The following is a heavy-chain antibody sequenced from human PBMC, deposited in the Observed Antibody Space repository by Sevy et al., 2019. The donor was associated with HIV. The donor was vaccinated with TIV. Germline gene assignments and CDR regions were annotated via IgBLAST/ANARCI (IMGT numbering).Heavy chain of an antibody. J-gene: IGHJ4*02. CDR1: GFTFSSYA. Sequence: GGSLRLSCAASGFTFSSYAMSWVRQAPGKGLEWVSAISGSGGSTYYADSVKGRFTMSRDNSKNTLYLQMNSLRAEDTAVYYCAKDLKYYGSNDYWGQGTLVTVSS. CDR3: AKDLKYYGSNDY. D-gene: IGHD3-22*01. V-gene: IGHV3-23*01. CDR2: ISGSGGST.